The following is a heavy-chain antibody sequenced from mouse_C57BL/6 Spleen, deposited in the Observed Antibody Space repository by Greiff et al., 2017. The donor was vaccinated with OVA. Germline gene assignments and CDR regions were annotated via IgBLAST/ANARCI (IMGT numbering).Heavy chain of an antibody. D-gene: IGHD1-1*01. CDR2: IDPEDGDT. J-gene: IGHJ2*01. CDR1: GFNFKDYY. CDR3: NTGITTVYFDY. V-gene: IGHV14-1*01. Sequence: EVQLQQSGAELVRPGASVKLSCTASGFNFKDYYMHWVKQRPEQGLEWIGRIDPEDGDTEYAPKFQGKATMTADTSSNTAYLQLSSLTSEDTAVYYWNTGITTVYFDYWGQGTTLTVSS.